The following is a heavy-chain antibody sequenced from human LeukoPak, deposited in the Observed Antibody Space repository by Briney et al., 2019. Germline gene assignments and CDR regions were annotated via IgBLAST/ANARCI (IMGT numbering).Heavy chain of an antibody. CDR1: GYTFTSYD. J-gene: IGHJ4*02. CDR2: MNPNSGNT. D-gene: IGHD3-10*01. Sequence: ASVKVSCKASGYTFTSYDINWVRQAPGQGLEWMGWMNPNSGNTGYAQKFQGKVTITRNTSISTAYMELSSLRSEDTAVYYCARVRYYYGSGSPDYWGQGTLVTVSS. V-gene: IGHV1-8*01. CDR3: ARVRYYYGSGSPDY.